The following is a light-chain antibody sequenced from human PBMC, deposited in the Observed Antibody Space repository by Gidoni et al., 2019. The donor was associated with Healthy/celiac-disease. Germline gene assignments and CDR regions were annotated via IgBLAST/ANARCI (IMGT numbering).Light chain of an antibody. V-gene: IGKV1-39*01. CDR2: AAF. CDR1: QSISSY. CDR3: QQSYSMLYT. Sequence: DIQMTQSPSSLSASVGDRVTITCRASQSISSYLNWYQQKPGKDPKLLIYAAFSLQSGVPSRFSGSGSGTDFTITISSLQPEDFATYYCQQSYSMLYTFGQGTKLEIK. J-gene: IGKJ2*01.